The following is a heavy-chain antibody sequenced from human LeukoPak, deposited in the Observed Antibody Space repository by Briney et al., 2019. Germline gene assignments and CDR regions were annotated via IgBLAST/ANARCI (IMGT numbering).Heavy chain of an antibody. Sequence: GKSLKISCKGSGYSFTSYWIGWVRQMPGKGLEWMGIIYPGDSDTRYSPSFQGQVTISADKSISTAYLQWSSLQASDTAMYYCGMSGDRVPLQDDVFDVWGQRTMVTVST. V-gene: IGHV5-51*01. D-gene: IGHD1-26*01. CDR1: GYSFTSYW. J-gene: IGHJ3*01. CDR2: IYPGDSDT. CDR3: GMSGDRVPLQDDVFDV.